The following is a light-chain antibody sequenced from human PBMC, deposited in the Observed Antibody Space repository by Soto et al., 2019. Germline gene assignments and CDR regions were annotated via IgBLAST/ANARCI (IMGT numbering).Light chain of an antibody. Sequence: QSVLTQPASVSGSPGQSITISCTGTSSDVGGYNYVSWYQQHPGKAPKVIIYNVSNRPSGVSNRLSGSKSGNTASLTISGLQAEDEADYYCSSYASSTVVVFGGGTKVTVL. CDR2: NVS. V-gene: IGLV2-14*03. CDR1: SSDVGGYNY. CDR3: SSYASSTVVV. J-gene: IGLJ2*01.